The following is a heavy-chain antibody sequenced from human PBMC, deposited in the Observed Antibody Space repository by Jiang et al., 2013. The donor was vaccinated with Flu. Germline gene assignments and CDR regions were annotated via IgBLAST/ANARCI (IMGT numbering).Heavy chain of an antibody. J-gene: IGHJ4*02. CDR2: TRYISRWLT. Sequence: SQTLSLTCVISGDSISNNVVAWNWVRQSPSRGLQWLGKTRYISRWLTEYSVSMQGRITITPDASKNQFSLQLDSATPEDTAIYYCVRDYNWAFDSWGQGTLVTVSS. D-gene: IGHD1-1*01. CDR1: GDSISNNVVA. V-gene: IGHV6-1*01. CDR3: VRDYNWAFDS.